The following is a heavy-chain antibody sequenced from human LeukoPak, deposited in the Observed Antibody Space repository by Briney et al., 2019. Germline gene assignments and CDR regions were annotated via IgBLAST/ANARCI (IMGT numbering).Heavy chain of an antibody. V-gene: IGHV1-69*05. CDR3: AGTYYYDSSGYYYVGYYFDY. J-gene: IGHJ4*02. Sequence: SVKVSCKASGGTFSSYAISWVRQAPGQGLEWMGTVIPIFGTANYAQKFQGRVTITTDESTSTAYMELSSLRSEETAVYYCAGTYYYDSSGYYYVGYYFDYWGQGTLVTVSS. CDR2: VIPIFGTA. D-gene: IGHD3-22*01. CDR1: GGTFSSYA.